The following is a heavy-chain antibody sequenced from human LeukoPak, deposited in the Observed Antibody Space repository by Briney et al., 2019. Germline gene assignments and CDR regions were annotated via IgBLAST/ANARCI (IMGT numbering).Heavy chain of an antibody. D-gene: IGHD6-19*01. CDR3: ARGSRIAVAGTQYFQH. V-gene: IGHV4-31*03. J-gene: IGHJ1*01. CDR1: GGSISSGGYS. CDR2: IYYSGST. Sequence: SETLSLTCTVSGGSISSGGYSWSWIRQHPGKGLEWIGYIYYSGSTYYNPSLKSRVTISVDTSKNQFSLKLSSVTAADTAVYYCARGSRIAVAGTQYFQHWGQGTLVTVSS.